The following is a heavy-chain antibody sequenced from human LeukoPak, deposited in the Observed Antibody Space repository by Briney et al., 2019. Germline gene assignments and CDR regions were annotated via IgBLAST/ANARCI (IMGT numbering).Heavy chain of an antibody. CDR3: ARVKGDYYDSSGYYYEDGY. CDR2: ISAYNGNT. V-gene: IGHV1-18*01. Sequence: GASVKVSCKASGHTFTSYGISWVRQAPGQGLEWMGWISAYNGNTNYAQKLQGRVTMTTDTSTSTAYMELRSLRSDDTAVYYCARVKGDYYDSSGYYYEDGYWGQGTLVTVSS. D-gene: IGHD3-22*01. J-gene: IGHJ4*02. CDR1: GHTFTSYG.